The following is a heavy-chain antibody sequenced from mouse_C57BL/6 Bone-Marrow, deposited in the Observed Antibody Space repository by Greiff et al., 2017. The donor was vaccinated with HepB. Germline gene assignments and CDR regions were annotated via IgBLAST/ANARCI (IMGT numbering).Heavy chain of an antibody. CDR2: IDPEDGDT. V-gene: IGHV14-1*01. CDR3: TYCYYEYDSPHWYFDV. J-gene: IGHJ1*03. CDR1: GFNIKDYY. D-gene: IGHD2-4*01. Sequence: VQLQQSGAELVRPGASVKLSCTASGFNIKDYYMHWVKQRPEQGLEWIGRIDPEDGDTEYAPKFQGKATMTADTSSNTAYLQLSSLTSEDTAVYYWTYCYYEYDSPHWYFDVWGTGTTVTVSS.